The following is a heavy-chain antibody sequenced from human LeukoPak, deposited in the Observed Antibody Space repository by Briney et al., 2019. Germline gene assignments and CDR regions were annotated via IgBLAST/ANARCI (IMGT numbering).Heavy chain of an antibody. CDR2: IIQDGSDK. J-gene: IGHJ4*02. CDR3: ARDFSDTSGCFDY. D-gene: IGHD3-22*01. V-gene: IGHV3-7*01. Sequence: GGSLRLSCAASGFTFSSYGMHWVRQAPGKGLEWVANIIQDGSDKYYVDSVKGRFTISRDNAKNSLYLQMNSLRVEDTAVYYCARDFSDTSGCFDYWGQGTLVTVSS. CDR1: GFTFSSYG.